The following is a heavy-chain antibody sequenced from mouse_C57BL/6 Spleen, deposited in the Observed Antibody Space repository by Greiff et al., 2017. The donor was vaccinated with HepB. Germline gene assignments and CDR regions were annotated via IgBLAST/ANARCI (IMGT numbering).Heavy chain of an antibody. V-gene: IGHV3-6*01. CDR3: AREEGRLFAY. CDR1: GYSITSGYY. Sequence: EVQLKESGPGLVKPSQSLSLTCSVTGYSITSGYYWNWIRQFPGNKLEWMGYISYDGSNNYNPSLKNRISITRDTSKNQFFLKLNSVTTEDTATYYCAREEGRLFAYWGQGTLVTVSA. D-gene: IGHD3-3*01. CDR2: ISYDGSN. J-gene: IGHJ3*01.